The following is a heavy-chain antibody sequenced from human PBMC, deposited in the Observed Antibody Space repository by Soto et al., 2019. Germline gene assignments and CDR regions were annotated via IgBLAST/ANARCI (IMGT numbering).Heavy chain of an antibody. D-gene: IGHD2-2*01. CDR3: TTARHCSSDACPAAE. V-gene: IGHV3-23*01. J-gene: IGHJ4*02. CDR1: GLTFRTTG. Sequence: EVQLLESGGGLVQPGGSLSLSCTTSGLTFRTTGMLWLRQPPGKGLEGVSAIGPDPSNTKYTDSVKGRFSISRDNSKNTVFLQMTSLGAEDTALYYCTTARHCSSDACPAAEWGQGTLITVSS. CDR2: IGPDPSNT.